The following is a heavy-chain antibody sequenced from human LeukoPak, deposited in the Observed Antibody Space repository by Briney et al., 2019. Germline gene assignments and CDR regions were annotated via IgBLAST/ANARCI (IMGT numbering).Heavy chain of an antibody. CDR1: GGSISSYY. J-gene: IGHJ5*02. V-gene: IGHV4-59*01. CDR3: ARNPGDWFDP. CDR2: IYYSGST. D-gene: IGHD4-17*01. Sequence: SQTLSLTCTVSGGSISSYYWSWIRQPPGKGLEWIGYIYYSGSTNYNPSLKSRVTISVDTSKNQFSLKLSSVTAADTAVYYCARNPGDWFDPWGQGTLVTVSS.